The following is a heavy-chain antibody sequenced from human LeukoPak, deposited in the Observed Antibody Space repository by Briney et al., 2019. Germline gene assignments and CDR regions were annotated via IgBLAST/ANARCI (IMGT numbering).Heavy chain of an antibody. CDR1: GGSFSGYY. Sequence: SETLSLTCAVYGGSFSGYYWSWIRQPPGKGLEWIGEINHSGSTNYNPSLKSRVTISVDTSKNQFSLKLSSVTAADTAVYYCARGPDYDFDYWPGNPGHRLL. V-gene: IGHV4-34*01. CDR3: ARGPDYDFDY. D-gene: IGHD4-17*01. CDR2: INHSGST. J-gene: IGHJ4*02.